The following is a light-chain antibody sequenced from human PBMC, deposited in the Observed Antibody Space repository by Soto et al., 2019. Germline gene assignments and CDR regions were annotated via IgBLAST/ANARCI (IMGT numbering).Light chain of an antibody. Sequence: DIQMTQSPSTLSASVGDRVTITCRASQSINSWLAWYQQKPGKAPKLLIYKASTLESGVPSRFSGSGSGTEVTLTISSLQPDDFATYYCQQYNNWYTFGHGTKLEIK. CDR3: QQYNNWYT. CDR2: KAS. CDR1: QSINSW. V-gene: IGKV1-5*03. J-gene: IGKJ2*01.